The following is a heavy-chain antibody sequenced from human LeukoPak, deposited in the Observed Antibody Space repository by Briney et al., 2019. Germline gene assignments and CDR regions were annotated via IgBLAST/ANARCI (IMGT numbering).Heavy chain of an antibody. CDR3: ARVFGEGYYYYGMDV. CDR1: GGSISSYY. J-gene: IGHJ6*02. Sequence: SETLSLTCTVSGGSISSYYWSWVRQPAGKGLEWIGRIYTSGSTNYNPSLKSRATMSVDTSKNQFSLKLSSVTAADTAVYYCARVFGEGYYYYGMDVWGQGTTVTVSS. V-gene: IGHV4-4*07. CDR2: IYTSGST. D-gene: IGHD3-10*01.